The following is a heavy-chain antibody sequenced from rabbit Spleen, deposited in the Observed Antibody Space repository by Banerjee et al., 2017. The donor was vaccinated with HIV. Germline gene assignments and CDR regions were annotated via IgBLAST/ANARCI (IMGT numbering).Heavy chain of an antibody. D-gene: IGHD8-1*01. CDR1: GLDFSNSY. J-gene: IGHJ6*01. CDR3: ARDTGSSFSSYGMDL. CDR2: IYGGSGGST. V-gene: IGHV1S45*01. Sequence: QEQLGESGGDLVQPEGALALTCKASGLDFSNSYMCWVRQAPGKGLEWIACIYGGSGGSTYYASWAKGRFTCSKTSSTTVTLQMTSLPVADTATYFCARDTGSSFSSYGMDLWARAPWSPS.